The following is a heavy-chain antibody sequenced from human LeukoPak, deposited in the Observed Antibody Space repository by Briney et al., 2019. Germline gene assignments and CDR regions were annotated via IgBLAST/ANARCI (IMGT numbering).Heavy chain of an antibody. J-gene: IGHJ3*02. CDR1: GFSFTTHA. CDR3: AKDRGIVGANYDAFDI. CDR2: ISGSGGST. Sequence: PGGSLRLSCVASGFSFTTHAMGWVRQAPGKGLEWVSHISGSGGSTKYSGSVKGRFTISRDNSKNTLYLQMNSLRAEDTAVYYCAKDRGIVGANYDAFDIWGQGTMVTVSS. V-gene: IGHV3-23*01. D-gene: IGHD1-26*01.